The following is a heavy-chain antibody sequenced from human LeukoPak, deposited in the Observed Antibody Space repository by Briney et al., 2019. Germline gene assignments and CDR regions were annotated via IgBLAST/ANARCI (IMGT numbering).Heavy chain of an antibody. CDR3: ARDLYSQY. D-gene: IGHD2-21*01. CDR2: IKEDGSEK. CDR1: TITNYY. Sequence: TITNYYWGWIRQPPGKGLEWVANIKEDGSEKYYVDSVKGRFTISRDIAKNSLYLQMTSLRAEDTAVYYCARDLYSQYWGQGTLVTASS. V-gene: IGHV3-7*01. J-gene: IGHJ4*02.